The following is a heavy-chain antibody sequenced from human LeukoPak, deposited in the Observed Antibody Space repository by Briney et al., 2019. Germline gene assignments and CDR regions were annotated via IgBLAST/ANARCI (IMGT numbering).Heavy chain of an antibody. CDR1: GFTFDDYG. Sequence: GGSLRLSCAASGFTFDDYGMSWVRHAPGKGLEWVSGINWNGGSTGYAESVKGRFSISRDNAMNSLYLQMNSLRAEDTAVYYCTRDEVGATTEFDSWGQGILVTVSS. CDR2: INWNGGST. CDR3: TRDEVGATTEFDS. D-gene: IGHD1-26*01. V-gene: IGHV3-20*04. J-gene: IGHJ4*02.